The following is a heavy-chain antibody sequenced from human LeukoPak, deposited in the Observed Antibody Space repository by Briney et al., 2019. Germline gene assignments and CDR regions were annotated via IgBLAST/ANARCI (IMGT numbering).Heavy chain of an antibody. V-gene: IGHV3-9*01. CDR3: ARGWATIPD. Sequence: GRSLRLSCAASGFTFDDYAMHWVRQAPGKGLEWVSSISWNSISIGYADSVKDRFIISRDNTKNSLFLQMNSLRDDDTALYYCARGWATIPDWGQGSLVIVSS. J-gene: IGHJ4*02. CDR1: GFTFDDYA. D-gene: IGHD5-24*01. CDR2: ISWNSISI.